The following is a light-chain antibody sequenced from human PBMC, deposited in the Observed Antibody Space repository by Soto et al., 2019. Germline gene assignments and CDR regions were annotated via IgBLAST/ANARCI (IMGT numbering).Light chain of an antibody. V-gene: IGKV1-39*01. Sequence: DIPMTQSPSSLSASVGDRVTITCRASQNISSYLNWYQQKPGKAPKLLIYAASSLQSGVPSRFSGSGSGTDFTLTISSLQPEDFATYYCQQSYSTPYTFGHGTKLEIK. CDR1: QNISSY. CDR3: QQSYSTPYT. CDR2: AAS. J-gene: IGKJ2*01.